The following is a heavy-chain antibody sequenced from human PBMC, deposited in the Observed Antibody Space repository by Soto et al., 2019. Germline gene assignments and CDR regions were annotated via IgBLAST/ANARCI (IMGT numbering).Heavy chain of an antibody. Sequence: SQTLSLTCAISGDSVSSNNAAWNWIRQSPSRGLEWLGRTYYRSNWYDDYAVSVQSRITINPDTSKNQFSLQLNSVTPEDTAVYYCAREVTTFRGVINHFDSWGQGMLVTVSS. CDR1: GDSVSSNNAA. J-gene: IGHJ4*02. D-gene: IGHD3-10*01. V-gene: IGHV6-1*01. CDR3: AREVTTFRGVINHFDS. CDR2: TYYRSNWYD.